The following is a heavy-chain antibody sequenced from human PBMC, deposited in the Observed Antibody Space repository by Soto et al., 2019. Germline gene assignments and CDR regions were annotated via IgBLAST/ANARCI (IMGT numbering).Heavy chain of an antibody. Sequence: QVQLQESGPGLVKPSQTLSLTCTVSGGSFNNGAYYWSWIRQPPGNGLEWIGYIHYSGSPYYSPSLKSRVTMSVDTSKDQFSLKLSSVTAADAAVYYCARALYYYDSSGYYLDAFDIWGQGTMVTVSS. J-gene: IGHJ3*02. CDR1: GGSFNNGAYY. CDR2: IHYSGSP. D-gene: IGHD3-22*01. V-gene: IGHV4-30-4*01. CDR3: ARALYYYDSSGYYLDAFDI.